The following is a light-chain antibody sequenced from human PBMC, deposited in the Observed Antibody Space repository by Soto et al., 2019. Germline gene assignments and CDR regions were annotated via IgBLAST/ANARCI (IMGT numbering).Light chain of an antibody. CDR2: APS. V-gene: IGKV1-39*01. CDR1: QTISSH. CDR3: QQTYSTPWT. Sequence: IQMTQSPSSLSASVGDRVTITCRASQTISSHLNWYQQKPGKAPKLLIYAPSILQSGVPSRFSGSGSGTHFTLTISSLQPEDFATYSCQQTYSTPWTFGQGTKSEIK. J-gene: IGKJ1*01.